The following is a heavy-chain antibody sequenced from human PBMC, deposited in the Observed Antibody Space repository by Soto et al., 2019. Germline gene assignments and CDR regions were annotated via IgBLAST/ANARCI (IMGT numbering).Heavy chain of an antibody. CDR2: IIPILGIA. Sequence: SVKVSCKASGGTFSSYTISWVRQAPGQGLEWMGRIIPILGIANYAQKFQGRVTITADKSTSTAYMELSSLRSEDTAVYYCARDFRVGYCTNGVCSNRADYYMEVWGKGTTVTVSS. D-gene: IGHD2-8*01. J-gene: IGHJ6*03. V-gene: IGHV1-69*04. CDR3: ARDFRVGYCTNGVCSNRADYYMEV. CDR1: GGTFSSYT.